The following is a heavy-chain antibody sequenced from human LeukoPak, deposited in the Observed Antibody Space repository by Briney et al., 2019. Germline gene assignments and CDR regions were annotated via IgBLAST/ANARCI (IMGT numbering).Heavy chain of an antibody. CDR1: GFTFSSYW. CDR2: ISSSSSYI. CDR3: ARDLNYDILTGYPSRGMDV. Sequence: GGSLRLSCAASGFTFSSYWMNWVRQAPGKGLEWVSSISSSSSYIYYADSVKGRFTISRDNAKNSLYLQMNSLRAEDTAVYYCARDLNYDILTGYPSRGMDVWGQGPRSPSP. D-gene: IGHD3-9*01. V-gene: IGHV3-21*01. J-gene: IGHJ6*02.